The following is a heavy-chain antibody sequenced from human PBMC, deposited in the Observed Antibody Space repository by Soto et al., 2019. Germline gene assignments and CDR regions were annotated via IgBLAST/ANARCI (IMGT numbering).Heavy chain of an antibody. CDR3: ARERWEEYSSSSYFDY. Sequence: SETLSLTCTVSGGSISSYYWSWIRQPPGKRLEWIGYIYYSGSTNYNPSLKGRVTISVDTSKNQFSLKLSSVTAADTAVYYCARERWEEYSSSSYFDYWGQGTLVTVSS. V-gene: IGHV4-59*01. CDR2: IYYSGST. J-gene: IGHJ4*02. CDR1: GGSISSYY. D-gene: IGHD6-6*01.